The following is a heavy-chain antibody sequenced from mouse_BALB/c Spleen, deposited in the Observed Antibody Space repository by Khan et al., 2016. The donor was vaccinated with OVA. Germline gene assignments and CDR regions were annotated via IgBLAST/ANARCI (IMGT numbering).Heavy chain of an antibody. Sequence: QVQLKQSGAELVRPGTSVKISCKASGYGFTDYWLGWIKQRPGHGLEWIGDIYPGSGNTYYNENFKGKAILTADKSSSTAYMQLSGLTSEDSAVYFCARDGGNYGWFTYWGQGTLVTVST. CDR1: GYGFTDYW. CDR2: IYPGSGNT. V-gene: IGHV1-63*01. J-gene: IGHJ3*01. CDR3: ARDGGNYGWFTY. D-gene: IGHD2-1*01.